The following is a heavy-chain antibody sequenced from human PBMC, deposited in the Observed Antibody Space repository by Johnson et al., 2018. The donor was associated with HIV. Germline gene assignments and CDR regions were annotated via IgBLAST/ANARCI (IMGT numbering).Heavy chain of an antibody. V-gene: IGHV3-74*01. CDR2: INNDGSAT. CDR3: ARDPVWDAFDI. J-gene: IGHJ3*02. CDR1: GFTFSSYA. Sequence: EVQLVESGGGVVQPGRSLRLSCAASGFTFSSYAMHWVRQAPGKGLVFVSRINNDGSATTYADSVKGRFTISRDDSKNTAYLQMNSLKTEDTAVYYCARDPVWDAFDIWGQGTMVTVSS.